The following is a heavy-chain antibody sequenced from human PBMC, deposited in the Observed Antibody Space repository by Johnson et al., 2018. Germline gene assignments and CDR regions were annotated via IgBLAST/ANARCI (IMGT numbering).Heavy chain of an antibody. Sequence: QVQLVQSGGGVVQPGRSLRLSCAASGFTFSSYAMHWVRQAPGKGLEWVAVISYDGSNKNYADSVKGRFTISRDNSKNTRYLQMNSLRVEATAVYYCAKYPGDCGNGEGSTWVDPWGQGTLVTGSS. CDR1: GFTFSSYA. V-gene: IGHV3-30*18. D-gene: IGHD2-8*01. CDR2: ISYDGSNK. CDR3: AKYPGDCGNGEGSTWVDP. J-gene: IGHJ5*02.